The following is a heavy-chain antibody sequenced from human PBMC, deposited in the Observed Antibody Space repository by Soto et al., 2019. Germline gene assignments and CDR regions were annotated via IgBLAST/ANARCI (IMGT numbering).Heavy chain of an antibody. CDR2: INSDGSST. V-gene: IGHV3-74*01. Sequence: EVQLVESGGGLVQPGGSLRLSCEASGFSFSTFWMHWVRQAPGKGLVWVSRINSDGSSTYYADSVKGRVTISRDNAKNTLYLQLNSLRPEATAVYSCARDFEYWGQGTLVTVSS. J-gene: IGHJ4*02. CDR1: GFSFSTFW. CDR3: ARDFEY.